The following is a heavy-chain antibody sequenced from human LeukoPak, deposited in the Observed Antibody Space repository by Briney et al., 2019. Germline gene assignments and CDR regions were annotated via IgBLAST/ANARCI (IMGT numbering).Heavy chain of an antibody. V-gene: IGHV3-23*01. Sequence: GGSLRLSCAASGFTFSSHAMSWVRQAPGKGLEWVSLIIGSGVDTYYADSVKGRFTISRDNSKNTLYVQMNSLGGEDTAVYYCAKGPNDSSNYLFDYWGQGTLVTVSS. CDR1: GFTFSSHA. CDR3: AKGPNDSSNYLFDY. D-gene: IGHD4-11*01. J-gene: IGHJ4*02. CDR2: IIGSGVDT.